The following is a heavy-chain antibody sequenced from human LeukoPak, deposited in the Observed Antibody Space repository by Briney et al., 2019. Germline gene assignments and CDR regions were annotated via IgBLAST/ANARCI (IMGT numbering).Heavy chain of an antibody. J-gene: IGHJ4*02. V-gene: IGHV4-39*07. CDR2: IYYSGST. CDR1: GGSISSSSYY. D-gene: IGHD5-12*01. CDR3: ARGGYVPFGY. Sequence: SETLSLTCTVSGGSISSSSYYWGWIRQPPGKGLEWIGSIYYSGSTNYNPSLKSRVTISVDTSKNQFSLKLSSVTAADTAVYYCARGGYVPFGYWGQGTLVTVSS.